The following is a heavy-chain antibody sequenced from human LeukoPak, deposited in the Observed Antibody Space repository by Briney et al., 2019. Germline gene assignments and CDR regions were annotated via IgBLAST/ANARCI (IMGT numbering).Heavy chain of an antibody. Sequence: GGSLRLSCAASGFTFKTFEMNWVRQAPGKGLEWISYIHSGGSTIHYADSVRGRFTISRDNARNSLYLQMDSLRVEDTAVYYCTRENPDWFDSWGQGILVTVSS. CDR3: TRENPDWFDS. J-gene: IGHJ5*01. CDR1: GFTFKTFE. V-gene: IGHV3-48*03. CDR2: IHSGGSTI.